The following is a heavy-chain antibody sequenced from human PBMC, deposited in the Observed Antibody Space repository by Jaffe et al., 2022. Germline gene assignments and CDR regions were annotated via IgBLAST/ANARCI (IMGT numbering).Heavy chain of an antibody. D-gene: IGHD3-22*01. J-gene: IGHJ5*02. Sequence: QVQLQESGPGLVKPSETLSLTCTVSGGSISSYYWSWIRQPPGKGLEWIGYIYYSGSTNYNPSLKSRVTISVDTSKNQFSLKLSSVTAADTAVYYCARESYDSSGRYNWFDPWGQGTLVTVSS. V-gene: IGHV4-59*01. CDR3: ARESYDSSGRYNWFDP. CDR1: GGSISSYY. CDR2: IYYSGST.